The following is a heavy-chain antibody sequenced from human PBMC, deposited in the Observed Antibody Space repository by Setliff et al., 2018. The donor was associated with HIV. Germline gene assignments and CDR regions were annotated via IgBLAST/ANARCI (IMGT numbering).Heavy chain of an antibody. CDR1: GFTFSTYS. Sequence: GGSLRLSCAASGFTFSTYSMNWVRQAPGKGLEWISYINREETTEWYADSVKGRFIISRDNAKNSLYLQMSSLRAEDTAVYFCVRDINWAFDYWGQGIQVTVSS. V-gene: IGHV3-48*01. D-gene: IGHD1-1*01. CDR2: INREETTE. CDR3: VRDINWAFDY. J-gene: IGHJ4*02.